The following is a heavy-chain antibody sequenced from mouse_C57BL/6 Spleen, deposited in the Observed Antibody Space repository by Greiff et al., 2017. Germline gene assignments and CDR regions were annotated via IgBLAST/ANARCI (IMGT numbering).Heavy chain of an antibody. J-gene: IGHJ2*01. Sequence: QVQLQQSGTELVKPGASVKLSCKASGYTFTSYWMHWVKQRPGQGLEWIGNINPSNGGTNYNEKFKGKATLTVDKSSSTAYMQLSSLTSEDSAVYYCAKGGYPYYFDYWGQGTTLTVSS. CDR3: AKGGYPYYFDY. CDR2: INPSNGGT. CDR1: GYTFTSYW. D-gene: IGHD2-2*01. V-gene: IGHV1-53*01.